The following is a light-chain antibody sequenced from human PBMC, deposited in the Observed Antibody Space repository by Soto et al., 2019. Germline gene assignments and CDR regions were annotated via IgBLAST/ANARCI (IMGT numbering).Light chain of an antibody. Sequence: QSALTQPASVSGSPGQSLTISCTGTSSDVGGYNYVSWYQHHPGKAPKLMIYDVSNRPSGVSNRFSGSKSGNTASLTISGLQPEDEADYYCSSYTTSNTRQIVFGTGT. V-gene: IGLV2-14*03. CDR3: SSYTTSNTRQIV. CDR2: DVS. CDR1: SSDVGGYNY. J-gene: IGLJ1*01.